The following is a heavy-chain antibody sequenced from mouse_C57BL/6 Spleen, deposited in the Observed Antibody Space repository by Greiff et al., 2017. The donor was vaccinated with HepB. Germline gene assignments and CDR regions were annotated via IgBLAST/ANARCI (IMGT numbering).Heavy chain of an antibody. D-gene: IGHD1-1*01. J-gene: IGHJ4*01. Sequence: EVMLVESGGGLVKPGGSLKLSCAASGFTFSDYGMHWVRQAPEKGLEWVAYISSGSSTIYYADTVKGRFTISRDNAKNTLFVQMTSLRSEDTAMYYCARPATVVAYYAMDYWGQGTSVTVSS. V-gene: IGHV5-17*01. CDR3: ARPATVVAYYAMDY. CDR1: GFTFSDYG. CDR2: ISSGSSTI.